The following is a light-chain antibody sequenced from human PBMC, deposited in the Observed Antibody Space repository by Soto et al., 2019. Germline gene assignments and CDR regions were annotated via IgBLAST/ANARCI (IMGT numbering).Light chain of an antibody. J-gene: IGLJ2*01. CDR3: SSHTGTDNSVI. CDR2: EVN. CDR1: SSDIGGHNF. Sequence: QSALTQPPSASGCPGQAVTISCTGTSSDIGGHNFVSWYQQHPGKAPKLLIFEVNKRRSGVPDRFSASKSGITASLTVSGLQPEDEAAYFCSSHTGTDNSVIFGGGTKLTVL. V-gene: IGLV2-8*01.